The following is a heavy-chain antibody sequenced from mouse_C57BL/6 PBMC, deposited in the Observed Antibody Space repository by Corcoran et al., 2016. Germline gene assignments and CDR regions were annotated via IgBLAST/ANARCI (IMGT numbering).Heavy chain of an antibody. CDR2: IYPGDGDT. CDR1: GDAFSSYW. V-gene: IGHV1-80*01. Sequence: QVQLQQSGAELVKPGASVKISCKASGDAFSSYWMNWVKQRPGKGLEWIGQIYPGDGDTNYNGKFKGKATLTADKSSSTAYMQLSSLTSEDSAVYFCASHYYGSRYGYFDVWGTGTTVTVSS. J-gene: IGHJ1*03. D-gene: IGHD1-1*01. CDR3: ASHYYGSRYGYFDV.